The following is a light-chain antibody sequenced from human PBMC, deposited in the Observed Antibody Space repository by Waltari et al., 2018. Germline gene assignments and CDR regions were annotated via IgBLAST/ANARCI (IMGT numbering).Light chain of an antibody. J-gene: IGLJ3*02. V-gene: IGLV2-8*01. CDR1: SSDVGGYNS. Sequence: QSALTQPPSASGSPGQSVTISCTGTSSDVGGYNSVSLYQQHPGKAPKFLIYEVSKRPSGVPDRFSGSKSGNAASLTVSGLQAEDEADYYCSSYAGSNNWVFGGGTKLTVL. CDR2: EVS. CDR3: SSYAGSNNWV.